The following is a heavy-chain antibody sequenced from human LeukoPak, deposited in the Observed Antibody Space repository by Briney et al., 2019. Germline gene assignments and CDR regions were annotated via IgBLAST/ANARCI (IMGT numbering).Heavy chain of an antibody. Sequence: EASVKVSCKASGYTFTGYYMHWVRQAPGQGLEWMGWINPNSGGTNYAQKFQGRVTMTRDTSISTAYMELSRLRSDDTAVYYCARVDSIFYDSSGYNAAEYFQQWGQGTLVTVSS. CDR1: GYTFTGYY. D-gene: IGHD3-22*01. J-gene: IGHJ1*01. CDR2: INPNSGGT. V-gene: IGHV1-2*02. CDR3: ARVDSIFYDSSGYNAAEYFQQ.